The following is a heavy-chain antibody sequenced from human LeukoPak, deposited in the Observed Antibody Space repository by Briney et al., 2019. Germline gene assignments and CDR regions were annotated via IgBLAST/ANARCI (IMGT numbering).Heavy chain of an antibody. CDR2: ITWNSDNI. J-gene: IGHJ6*03. CDR3: AKGGGGRLIYYYYMDV. Sequence: GGSLRLSCAASGFTFSSYAMHWVRQAPGKGLEWVSGITWNSDNIEYADSVKGRFTISRDNAKNSLYLQMNSLRAEDMALYYCAKGGGGRLIYYYYMDVWGKETTVTVSS. CDR1: GFTFSSYA. V-gene: IGHV3-9*03. D-gene: IGHD3-16*01.